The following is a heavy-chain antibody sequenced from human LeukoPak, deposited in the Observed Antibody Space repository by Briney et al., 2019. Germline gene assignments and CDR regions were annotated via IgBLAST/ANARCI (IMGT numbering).Heavy chain of an antibody. CDR1: GFTFNNYA. Sequence: GGSRRLSCAASGFTFNNYAMSWARQAPGKGLQWVSVISGSGGNTYYPESVKGRFTISRDNSKSTLYLQMNSLRAEDTATYYCAREGYCTSTSCYAGIDCCGQGTLVTVSS. CDR3: AREGYCTSTSCYAGIDC. CDR2: ISGSGGNT. J-gene: IGHJ4*02. V-gene: IGHV3-23*01. D-gene: IGHD2-2*01.